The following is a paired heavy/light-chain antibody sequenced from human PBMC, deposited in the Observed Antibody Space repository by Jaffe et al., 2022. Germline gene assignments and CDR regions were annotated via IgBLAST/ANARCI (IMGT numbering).Heavy chain of an antibody. Sequence: QVQVVESGGGVVQPGGSLRLSCAASGYTFSNFGMHWVRQAPGKGLEWVAAINFDGSKEYYEDSVKGRFTISRDNSKNTVFLQVNSLRAEDTAVYYCAKRGGTTATANYYYMDVWGKGTTVTVSS. D-gene: IGHD1-1*01. CDR3: AKRGGTTATANYYYMDV. J-gene: IGHJ6*03. CDR2: INFDGSKE. CDR1: GYTFSNFG. V-gene: IGHV3-30*18.
Light chain of an antibody. CDR2: DTN. V-gene: IGLV8-61*01. J-gene: IGLJ3*02. CDR1: SGSVSITYY. Sequence: QTVVTQEPSFSVSPGGTVTLTCGLSSGSVSITYYPSWYQQTPGQPPRTLIYDTNTRSSGVADRFSGSILGNKAALTITGAQADDESDYYCVLYMGRGIWVFGGGTKLTVL. CDR3: VLYMGRGIWV.